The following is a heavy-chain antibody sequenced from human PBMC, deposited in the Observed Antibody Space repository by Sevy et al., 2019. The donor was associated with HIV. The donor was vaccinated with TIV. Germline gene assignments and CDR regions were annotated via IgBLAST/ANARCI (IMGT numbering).Heavy chain of an antibody. D-gene: IGHD6-13*01. V-gene: IGHV3-23*01. J-gene: IGHJ4*02. CDR2: INGRGGST. CDR1: GYSFSSYA. CDR3: ARPRPRIAAAASAFYDN. Sequence: GGSLRLSCVVSGYSFSSYAISWVRQAPGKGLEWVSTINGRGGSTYYADSVKGRFTISRDNTKNTLFLQMINLRVDDTAISYCARPRPRIAAAASAFYDNWGQGTLVTVSS.